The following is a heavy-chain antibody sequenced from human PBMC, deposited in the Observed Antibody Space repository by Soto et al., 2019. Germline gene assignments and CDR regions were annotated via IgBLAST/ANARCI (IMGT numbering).Heavy chain of an antibody. CDR3: AKNVDIVATSPDFDY. V-gene: IGHV3-30*18. J-gene: IGHJ4*02. CDR2: ISYDGSNK. CDR1: GFTFSSYG. D-gene: IGHD5-12*01. Sequence: PGGSLRLSCAASGFTFSSYGMHWVRQAPGKGLEWVAVISYDGSNKYYADSVKGRFTISRDNSKNTLYLQMNSLRAEDTAVYYCAKNVDIVATSPDFDYWGQGTLVTVSS.